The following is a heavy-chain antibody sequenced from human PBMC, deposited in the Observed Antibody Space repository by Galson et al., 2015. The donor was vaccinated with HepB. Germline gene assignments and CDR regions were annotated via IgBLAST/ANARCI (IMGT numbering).Heavy chain of an antibody. CDR2: IKSKTDGGTT. CDR3: TTEVDAAAVDDY. CDR1: GFTFSNAW. Sequence: SLRLSCAASGFTFSNAWMSWVRQAPGKGLEWVGRIKSKTDGGTTDYAAPVKGRFTISRDDSKNTLYLQMNSLKTEDTAVYYCTTEVDAAAVDDYWGQGTLVTVSS. J-gene: IGHJ4*02. V-gene: IGHV3-15*01. D-gene: IGHD6-13*01.